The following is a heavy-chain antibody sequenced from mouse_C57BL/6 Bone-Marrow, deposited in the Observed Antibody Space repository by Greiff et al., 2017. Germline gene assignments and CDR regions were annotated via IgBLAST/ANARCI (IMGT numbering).Heavy chain of an antibody. CDR3: TTDYGSSYPALVAY. J-gene: IGHJ3*01. Sequence: EVQLQQSGAELVRPGASVKLSCTASGFNIKDDYMHWVKQRPEQGLEWIGWIDPENGDTEYASKFQGKATITADTSSNTAYLQLSSLTSEDTAVYYCTTDYGSSYPALVAYWGQGTLVTGSA. CDR2: IDPENGDT. V-gene: IGHV14-4*01. CDR1: GFNIKDDY. D-gene: IGHD1-1*01.